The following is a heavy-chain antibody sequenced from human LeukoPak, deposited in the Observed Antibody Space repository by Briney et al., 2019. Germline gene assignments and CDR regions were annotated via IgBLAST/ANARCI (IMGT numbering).Heavy chain of an antibody. CDR1: GFTFSTYA. CDR3: AKALYGGNTV. V-gene: IGHV3-23*01. D-gene: IGHD4-23*01. Sequence: PGGSLTLSCAASGFTFSTYAMGWVRQAPGEGLRWVSSISGNGVTTNYADSVKGRFTISRDNSKNTLYLQMNSLRAEDTALYYCAKALYGGNTVWGQGTLVTVSS. CDR2: ISGNGVTT. J-gene: IGHJ4*02.